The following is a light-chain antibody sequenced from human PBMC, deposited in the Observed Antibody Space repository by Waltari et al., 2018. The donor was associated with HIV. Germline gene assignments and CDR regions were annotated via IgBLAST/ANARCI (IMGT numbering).Light chain of an antibody. CDR3: SSYTSSSTFV. Sequence: QSALTQPASVSGSPGQSITISCTGTSSDVGGYNYVSWYHQHPGKAPKPMIYDVSKRPSGVSNRFSGSKSGNTASLTISGLQAEDEADYYCSSYTSSSTFVFGGGTKLTVL. CDR1: SSDVGGYNY. J-gene: IGLJ2*01. CDR2: DVS. V-gene: IGLV2-14*01.